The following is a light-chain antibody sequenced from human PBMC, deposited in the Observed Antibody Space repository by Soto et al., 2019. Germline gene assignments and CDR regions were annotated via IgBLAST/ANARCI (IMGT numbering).Light chain of an antibody. CDR3: QSYDSSLSGDV. V-gene: IGLV1-40*01. CDR2: GNS. J-gene: IGLJ1*01. CDR1: SSNIGAGYD. Sequence: VLTQPPSVSGAPGQRVTISCTGSSSNIGAGYDVHWYQQLPGTAPKLLIYGNSNRPSGVPDRFSGSKSGTSASLAITGLQAEDEADYYCQSYDSSLSGDVFGTGTKLTVL.